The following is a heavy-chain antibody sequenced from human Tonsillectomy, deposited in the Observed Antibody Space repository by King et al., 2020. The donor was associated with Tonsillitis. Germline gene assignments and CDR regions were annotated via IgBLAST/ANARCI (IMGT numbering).Heavy chain of an antibody. J-gene: IGHJ4*02. CDR3: ARDVAAAGFLWD. Sequence: VQLVESGGGLIQPGGSLRLSCAASGFTISFNYMSVGRQAPGKGLEGVSVIYTGGSTYYADSVKGRFTISRANSKNTLSLQMKSLRAEDTAVYYCARDVAAAGFLWDWGQGALVTVSS. D-gene: IGHD6-13*01. V-gene: IGHV3-53*01. CDR1: GFTISFNY. CDR2: IYTGGST.